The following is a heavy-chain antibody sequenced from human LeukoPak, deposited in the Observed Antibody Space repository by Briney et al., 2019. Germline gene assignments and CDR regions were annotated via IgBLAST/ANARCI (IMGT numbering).Heavy chain of an antibody. CDR3: AKFDSSGYYYSVPDF. CDR2: ISNGGAST. D-gene: IGHD3-22*01. V-gene: IGHV3-23*01. J-gene: IGHJ4*02. Sequence: PGGSLRLSCAASGFTFSSYAMSWVRQAPGNGLEWVSAISNGGASTYYADSVKGRFTISRDKSKHTLFLQMSSLRAEDTAVYYCAKFDSSGYYYSVPDFWGQGILVTVSS. CDR1: GFTFSSYA.